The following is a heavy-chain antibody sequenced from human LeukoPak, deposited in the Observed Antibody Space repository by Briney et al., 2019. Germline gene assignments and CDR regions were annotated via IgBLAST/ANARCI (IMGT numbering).Heavy chain of an antibody. V-gene: IGHV1-46*01. CDR1: GYTFTSYY. Sequence: GASVKVSCKASGYTFTSYYMQWVRQPPGHGLEWMGLINPSGGSTSYAQKFQGRVTMTRDTSTSTVYMELSSLRSDDTAVYYCARWRKTNWERFDYWGQGTLVTVSS. CDR2: INPSGGST. CDR3: ARWRKTNWERFDY. D-gene: IGHD1-1*01. J-gene: IGHJ4*02.